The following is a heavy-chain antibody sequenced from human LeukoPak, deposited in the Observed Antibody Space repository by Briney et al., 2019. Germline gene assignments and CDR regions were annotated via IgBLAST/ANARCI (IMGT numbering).Heavy chain of an antibody. J-gene: IGHJ4*02. V-gene: IGHV4-34*01. D-gene: IGHD6-13*01. Sequence: SETLSLTCAVYGGSFSGYYWSWIRQPPGKGLEWIGEINHSGSTNYNPSLKSRVTISVDTSKNQFSLKLSSVTAADTAVYYCARGREGSKYFDYWGQGTLATVSS. CDR3: ARGREGSKYFDY. CDR2: INHSGST. CDR1: GGSFSGYY.